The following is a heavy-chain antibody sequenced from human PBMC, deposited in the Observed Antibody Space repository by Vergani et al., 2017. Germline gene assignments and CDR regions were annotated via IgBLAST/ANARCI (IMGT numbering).Heavy chain of an antibody. CDR2: NIPIFGTA. J-gene: IGHJ6*03. Sequence: QVQLVQSGAEVKKPGSSVKVSCKASGGTFSSYAISWVRQAPGQGLEWMGGNIPIFGTAKYAQKVQGRVTITADESTSTAYMELSSLRSEDTSVYYCARARRDGYKIVIYYYYYMDGWGKGSTVTVSS. D-gene: IGHD5-24*01. V-gene: IGHV1-69*01. CDR1: GGTFSSYA. CDR3: ARARRDGYKIVIYYYYYMDG.